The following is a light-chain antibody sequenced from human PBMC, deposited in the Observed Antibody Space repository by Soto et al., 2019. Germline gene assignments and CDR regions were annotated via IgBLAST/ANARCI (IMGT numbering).Light chain of an antibody. CDR2: AAS. V-gene: IGKV1-39*01. J-gene: IGKJ5*01. CDR3: QQSYSTPSIT. Sequence: IQMTQSPSSLSASVRDRVTITCRASQSISIYLNWYQQKPGKAPKLLIYAASSLQSGVPSRFSGSGSGTDFTLTISSLQPEDFATYYCQQSYSTPSITFGQGTRLEIK. CDR1: QSISIY.